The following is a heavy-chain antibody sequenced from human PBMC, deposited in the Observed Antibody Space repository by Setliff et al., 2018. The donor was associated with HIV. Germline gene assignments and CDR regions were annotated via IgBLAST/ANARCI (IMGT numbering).Heavy chain of an antibody. J-gene: IGHJ4*02. D-gene: IGHD3-3*01. CDR1: GFSLSTSGVG. Sequence: SGPTLVNPTQTLTLTCTFSGFSLSTSGVGVGWIRQHPGKGLEWIGYIYYSGTTYYNPSLKSRVTVSVDTSKNQFSLKLSSVTAADTAVYYCASVTIFGVVFDYWGQGTLVTVSS. CDR2: IYYSGTT. CDR3: ASVTIFGVVFDY. V-gene: IGHV4-31*03.